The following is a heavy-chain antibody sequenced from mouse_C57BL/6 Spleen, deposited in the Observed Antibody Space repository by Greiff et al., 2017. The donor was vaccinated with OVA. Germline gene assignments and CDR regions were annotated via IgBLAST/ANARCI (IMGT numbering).Heavy chain of an antibody. CDR2: IHPNSGST. V-gene: IGHV1-64*01. J-gene: IGHJ4*01. D-gene: IGHD1-1*02. CDR1: GYTFPSYW. CDR3: AREGGAGRYYYAMDY. Sequence: VQLQQPGAELVKPGASVKLSCKASGYTFPSYWMHWVKQRPGQGLEWLGMIHPNSGSTNYNEKFKSKATLTVDKSSSTAYMQLSSLTSEDSAVYYCAREGGAGRYYYAMDYWGQGTSVTVSS.